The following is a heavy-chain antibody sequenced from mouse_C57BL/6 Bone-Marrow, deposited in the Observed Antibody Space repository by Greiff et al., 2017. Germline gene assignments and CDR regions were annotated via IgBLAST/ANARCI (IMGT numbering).Heavy chain of an antibody. D-gene: IGHD2-1*01. J-gene: IGHJ2*01. CDR1: GYTFTSYW. CDR3: ARSYYLLWSF. V-gene: IGHV1-53*01. Sequence: QVQLKQPGTELVKPGASVKLSCKASGYTFTSYWMHWVKQRPGQGLEWIGDINPSNGGTNYNEKLKSKATLTVDKNSSTAYIQLSSLTSEDSAVYYCARSYYLLWSFWGRGTALTVTS. CDR2: INPSNGGT.